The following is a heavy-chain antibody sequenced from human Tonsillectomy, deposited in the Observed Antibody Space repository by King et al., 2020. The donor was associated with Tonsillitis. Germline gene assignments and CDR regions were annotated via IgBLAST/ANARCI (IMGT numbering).Heavy chain of an antibody. D-gene: IGHD6-13*01. CDR3: ARVKAAGVVDY. V-gene: IGHV4-4*07. Sequence: QVQLQESGPGLVKPSETLSLTCTVSGGSISYYYWSWIRQPAGKKLEWIGRISTSGSTNFSPSLKSRLTMSVDTSTNQFSLNLSSVAAADTAMYYCARVKAAGVVDYWGQGTLVTVSS. J-gene: IGHJ4*02. CDR1: GGSISYYY. CDR2: ISTSGST.